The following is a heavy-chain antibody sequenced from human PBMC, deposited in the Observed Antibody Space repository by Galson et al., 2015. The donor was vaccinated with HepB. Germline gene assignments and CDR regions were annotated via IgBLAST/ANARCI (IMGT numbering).Heavy chain of an antibody. Sequence: SLRLSCAASGFTFSSYAMHWVRQAPGKGLEWVAVISYDGSNKYYADSVKGRFTISRDNSKNTLYLQMNSLRAEDTAVYYCSAAAGIYFDYWGQGTLVTVSS. CDR2: ISYDGSNK. D-gene: IGHD6-13*01. CDR3: SAAAGIYFDY. V-gene: IGHV3-30-3*01. CDR1: GFTFSSYA. J-gene: IGHJ4*02.